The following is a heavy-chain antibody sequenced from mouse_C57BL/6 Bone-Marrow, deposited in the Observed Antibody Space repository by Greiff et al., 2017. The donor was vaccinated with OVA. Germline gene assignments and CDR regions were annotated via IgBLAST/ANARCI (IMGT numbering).Heavy chain of an antibody. CDR2: ISSGGSYT. CDR3: ARQGDYGSFFDY. CDR1: GFTFSSYG. J-gene: IGHJ2*01. D-gene: IGHD1-1*01. Sequence: EVQLQESGGDLVKPGGSLKLSCAASGFTFSSYGMSWVRQTPDKRLEWVATISSGGSYTYYPDSVKGRFTISRDKAKNTLYLQMSSLKSEDTAMYYCARQGDYGSFFDYWGQGTTLTVSS. V-gene: IGHV5-6*01.